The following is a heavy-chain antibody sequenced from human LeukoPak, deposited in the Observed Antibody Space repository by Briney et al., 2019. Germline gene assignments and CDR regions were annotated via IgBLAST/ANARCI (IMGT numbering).Heavy chain of an antibody. V-gene: IGHV1-18*01. CDR3: AVYIRDSGSPTPAAFDI. CDR2: ISAYNGNT. CDR1: GYTFTSYG. D-gene: IGHD1-26*01. J-gene: IGHJ3*02. Sequence: GASVKVSCKASGYTFTSYGISWVRQAPGQGLEWMGWISAYNGNTNYAQKLQGRVTMTTDTSTSTAYMELRSLRSDDTAVYYCAVYIRDSGSPTPAAFDIWGQGTMVTVSS.